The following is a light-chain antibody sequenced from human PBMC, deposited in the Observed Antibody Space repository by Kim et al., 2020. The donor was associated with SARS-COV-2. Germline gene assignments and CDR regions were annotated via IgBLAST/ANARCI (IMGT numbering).Light chain of an antibody. CDR2: KVS. J-gene: IGKJ1*01. CDR1: QSLMHSDGNTY. V-gene: IGKV2-30*02. CDR3: RQSTNWSWA. Sequence: DVMMTQSPIFLPVTLGQPASISCRSSQSLMHSDGNTYLNWFQQRPGQSPRRLIYKVSNRDSGVRDRFSGSGSGSDFTLKINRVEAEDVGIYYCRQSTNWSWAFGQGAKVDIK.